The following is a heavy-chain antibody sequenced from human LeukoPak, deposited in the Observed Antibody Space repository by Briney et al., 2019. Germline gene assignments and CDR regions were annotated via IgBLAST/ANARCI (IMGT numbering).Heavy chain of an antibody. V-gene: IGHV3-33*06. CDR2: IWSDGSNR. Sequence: GTSLRLSCATSGFTFSHYGMHWVRQAPGKGLEWVAVIWSDGSNRYYGDPVKGRFTISRDNFQRTVYLQMNSLRAEDTAVYYCAKDAQRGFDYSNSLDNWGHGTLVTVSS. J-gene: IGHJ4*01. CDR1: GFTFSHYG. D-gene: IGHD4-11*01. CDR3: AKDAQRGFDYSNSLDN.